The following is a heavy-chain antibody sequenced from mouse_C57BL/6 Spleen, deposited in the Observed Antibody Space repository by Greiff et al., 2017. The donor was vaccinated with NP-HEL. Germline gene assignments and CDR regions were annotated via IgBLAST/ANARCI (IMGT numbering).Heavy chain of an antibody. CDR3: TRCPSDGYHFDY. J-gene: IGHJ2*01. CDR1: GYTFTDYE. CDR2: IDPETGGT. Sequence: VKLMESGAELVRPGASVTLSCKASGYTFTDYEMHWVKQTPVHGLEWIGAIDPETGGTAYNQKFKGKAILTADKSSSTAYMELRSLTSEDSAVYYCTRCPSDGYHFDYWGQGTTLTVSS. V-gene: IGHV1-15*01. D-gene: IGHD2-3*01.